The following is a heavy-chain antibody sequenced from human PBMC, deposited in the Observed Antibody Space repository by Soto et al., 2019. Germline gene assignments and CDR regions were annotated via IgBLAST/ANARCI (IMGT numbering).Heavy chain of an antibody. CDR3: ARDGPYYYASRMDV. V-gene: IGHV3-20*04. J-gene: IGHJ6*02. CDR1: GFTFDDYG. Sequence: PGGSLRLSCAASGFTFDDYGMSWVRQAPGKGLEWVSGINWNGGSTGYADSVKGRFTISRHDSTNTVFLQMNSLTAEDTAVYYCARDGPYYYASRMDVWGQGTTVTVSS. CDR2: INWNGGST. D-gene: IGHD3-10*01.